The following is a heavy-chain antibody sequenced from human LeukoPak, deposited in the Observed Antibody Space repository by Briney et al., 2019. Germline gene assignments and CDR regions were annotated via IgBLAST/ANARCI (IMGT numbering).Heavy chain of an antibody. CDR1: GFTFTSSA. CDR2: IVVGSGNT. D-gene: IGHD2-15*01. J-gene: IGHJ5*02. Sequence: ASVKVSCKASGFTFTSSAVQWVRQARGQRLEWTGWIVVGSGNTNYAQKFQERVTITRDMSTSTAYMELSSLRSEDTAVYYCAAGEGYCSGGSCYYDWFDPWGQGTLVTVSS. V-gene: IGHV1-58*01. CDR3: AAGEGYCSGGSCYYDWFDP.